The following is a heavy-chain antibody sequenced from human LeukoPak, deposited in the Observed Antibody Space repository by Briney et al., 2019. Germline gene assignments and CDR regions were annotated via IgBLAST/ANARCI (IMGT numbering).Heavy chain of an antibody. V-gene: IGHV4-34*01. CDR2: INYLGTT. CDR1: GGPFSDYY. CDR3: ARFVYKGRGVKNWFDP. J-gene: IGHJ5*02. Sequence: SETLSLTCVVYGGPFSDYYWSWIRQSPGKGLEWIGEINYLGTTDYNPSLRSRVTMFVDTSKKQFSLKLTSVTAADTGFYYCARFVYKGRGVKNWFDPWGQGTLVTVSS. D-gene: IGHD3-10*01.